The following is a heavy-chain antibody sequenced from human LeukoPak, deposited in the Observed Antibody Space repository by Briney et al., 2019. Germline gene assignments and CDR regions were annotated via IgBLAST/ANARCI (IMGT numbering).Heavy chain of an antibody. CDR3: AKIPSRDGYKLWG. D-gene: IGHD5-24*01. Sequence: PGGSLRLSCVTSGFTFSSYGMHWVRQVPGKGLEWVAVISYDAKSNYHVDSVKGRFTISRDNSKNTLYLQMNSLRAEDTAVYYCAKIPSRDGYKLWGWGQGTLVTVSS. CDR2: ISYDAKSN. CDR1: GFTFSSYG. J-gene: IGHJ4*02. V-gene: IGHV3-30*18.